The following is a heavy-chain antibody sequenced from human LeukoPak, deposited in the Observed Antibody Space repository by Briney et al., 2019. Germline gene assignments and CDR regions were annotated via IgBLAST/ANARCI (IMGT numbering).Heavy chain of an antibody. CDR2: IYYSGST. Sequence: SETLSLTCTVSGGSISSYYWSWIRQPPGKGLEWLAYIYYSGSTNYNPSLKSRVTISLDTSKNQFSLKLTSVTAADTAVYYCARHGGEVRGVIISSFDYWGQGTLVTVSS. J-gene: IGHJ4*02. CDR1: GGSISSYY. V-gene: IGHV4-59*08. D-gene: IGHD3-10*01. CDR3: ARHGGEVRGVIISSFDY.